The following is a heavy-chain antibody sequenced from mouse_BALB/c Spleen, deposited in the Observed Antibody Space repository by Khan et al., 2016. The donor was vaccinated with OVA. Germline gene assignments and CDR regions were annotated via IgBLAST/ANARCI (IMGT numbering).Heavy chain of an antibody. D-gene: IGHD1-1*01. Sequence: EVGLVESGGDLVKPGGSLKLSCAASGFTFSTYGMSWVRQTPDKRLEWVATISSGGHYTYYPDSVKGRFTISRDNAKNSLYLQMTSLKSEDTASYYCARLAYYYNSEGFAYWGQGTLVTVSA. CDR1: GFTFSTYG. V-gene: IGHV5-6*01. CDR2: ISSGGHYT. J-gene: IGHJ3*01. CDR3: ARLAYYYNSEGFAY.